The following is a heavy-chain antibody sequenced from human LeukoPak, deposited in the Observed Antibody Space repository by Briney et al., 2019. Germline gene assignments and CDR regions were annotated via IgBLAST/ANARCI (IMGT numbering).Heavy chain of an antibody. D-gene: IGHD1-26*01. CDR3: ARDRDGSYDY. V-gene: IGHV3-74*01. CDR2: INSDGSIT. CDR1: GFTFSSYW. Sequence: PGGSLRLSCVVSGFTFSSYWMHWVRQPPGKGLVWVSRINSDGSITTYADSVKGRFTISRDNAKNTLYLQMNSLRAEDTAVYYCARDRDGSYDYWGQGTLVTVSS. J-gene: IGHJ4*02.